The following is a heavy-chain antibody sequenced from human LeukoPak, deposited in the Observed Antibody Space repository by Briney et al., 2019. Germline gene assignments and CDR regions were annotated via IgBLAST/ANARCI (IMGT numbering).Heavy chain of an antibody. CDR3: ARGQWLPVFDF. CDR2: IYYSGKS. CDR1: GVSISSSY. Sequence: KTSETLSLTCTVSGVSISSSYWSWIRQSPGKGLEWIGYIYYSGKSDYNPSLKSRVTISVDTSKNHFSLKLSSVTAADTAVYYCARGQWLPVFDFWGQGTLVTVSS. D-gene: IGHD3-22*01. V-gene: IGHV4-59*01. J-gene: IGHJ4*02.